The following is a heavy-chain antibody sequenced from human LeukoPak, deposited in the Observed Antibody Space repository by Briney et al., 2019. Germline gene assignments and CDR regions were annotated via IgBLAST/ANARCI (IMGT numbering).Heavy chain of an antibody. V-gene: IGHV1-24*01. CDR3: VTDMYGGSYYGALDY. J-gene: IGHJ4*02. CDR1: GYTLTELS. D-gene: IGHD1-26*01. Sequence: ASVKVSCKVSGYTLTELSMHWVRQAPGKGVEWMGGFDPEDGETIYAQKFQGRVTMTEDTSTDTAYMELSSLRSEDTAVYYCVTDMYGGSYYGALDYWGQGTLVTVSS. CDR2: FDPEDGET.